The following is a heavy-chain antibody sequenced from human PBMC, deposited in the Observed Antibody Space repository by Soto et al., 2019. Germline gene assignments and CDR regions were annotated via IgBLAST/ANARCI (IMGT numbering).Heavy chain of an antibody. Sequence: DTLSPTCAVPCGALKSNNQLSLGPQRPGKGLEWIGEIFQSGSTNYSPPLKTRVTMSVDKSKNQFSLKLSSVTAADTAVYYCARDVAVAGTCGWFDPWGQGALVTVSS. CDR3: ARDVAVAGTCGWFDP. J-gene: IGHJ5*02. V-gene: IGHV4-4*02. CDR1: CGALKSNNQ. D-gene: IGHD6-19*01. CDR2: IFQSGST.